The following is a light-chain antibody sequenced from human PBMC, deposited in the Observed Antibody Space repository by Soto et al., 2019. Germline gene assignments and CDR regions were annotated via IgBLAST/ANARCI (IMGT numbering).Light chain of an antibody. CDR3: QSYDTNLSSYV. Sequence: QLVLTQPPSVSGAPGQRVTISCTGSSSNIGAGHDVHWYQQLPGTAPKLLIFGNNNRPSGVPDRFSGSKPGTSASLAITGLQAEDEADYYCQSYDTNLSSYVFGTGTKVTVL. CDR1: SSNIGAGHD. J-gene: IGLJ1*01. V-gene: IGLV1-40*01. CDR2: GNN.